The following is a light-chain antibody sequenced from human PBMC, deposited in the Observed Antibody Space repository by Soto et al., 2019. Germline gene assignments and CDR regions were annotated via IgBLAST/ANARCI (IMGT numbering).Light chain of an antibody. J-gene: IGLJ1*01. CDR3: SSYEGISFYV. CDR1: SSDVGSYNL. Sequence: QSVLTQPASVSGSPGQSITISCTGTSSDVGSYNLVSWYQQHPGKAPKLMIYEVSKRPSGVSNRFSGSKSGNTASLTISGLQADDEADYYSSSYEGISFYVSGTGTKVTVL. CDR2: EVS. V-gene: IGLV2-23*02.